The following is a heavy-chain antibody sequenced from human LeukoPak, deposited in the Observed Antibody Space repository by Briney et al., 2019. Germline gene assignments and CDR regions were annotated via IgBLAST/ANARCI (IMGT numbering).Heavy chain of an antibody. CDR2: VCYNGTT. CDR3: ATSGGFNSPRHY. D-gene: IGHD3-16*01. CDR1: GDPISSYF. V-gene: IGHV4-59*01. Sequence: PSETLSLTCSVSGDPISSYFWAWIRQPPGKGLEWIGYVCYNGTTNYNPSLRNRVAISIDTSKNQFSLKLNSATAADTAVYYCATSGGFNSPRHYWGQGTLVTVSS. J-gene: IGHJ4*02.